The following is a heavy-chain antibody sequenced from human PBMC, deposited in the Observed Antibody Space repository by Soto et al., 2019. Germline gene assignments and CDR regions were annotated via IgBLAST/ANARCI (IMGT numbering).Heavy chain of an antibody. D-gene: IGHD1-26*01. CDR1: GFTFSDHY. Sequence: EVQLVESGGNVVQPGGSLRLSCAVSGFTFSDHYMDWVRQAPGKGLEWIGRTRDKANNYATEYAASEKGRFTISRDDSTNSLHLQMSGLKTEDTAVYYCGRINSGRFFFDNWGQGTLVTVSS. J-gene: IGHJ4*02. CDR2: TRDKANNYAT. CDR3: GRINSGRFFFDN. V-gene: IGHV3-72*01.